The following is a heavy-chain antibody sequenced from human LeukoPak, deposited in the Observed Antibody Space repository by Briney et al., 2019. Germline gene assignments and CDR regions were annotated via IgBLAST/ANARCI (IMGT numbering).Heavy chain of an antibody. J-gene: IGHJ3*02. CDR2: ISSSGSPI. CDR1: GFTFSDYY. CDR3: ARDPTSSASPTDGFDI. Sequence: GGSLRLSCAASGFTFSDYYMSWIRQALGKGLEWVSYISSSGSPIYYADSVKGRFTISRDNAKNSLYLQMNSLRAEDTAVYYCARDPTSSASPTDGFDIWGQGTMVTVSS. V-gene: IGHV3-11*01. D-gene: IGHD6-19*01.